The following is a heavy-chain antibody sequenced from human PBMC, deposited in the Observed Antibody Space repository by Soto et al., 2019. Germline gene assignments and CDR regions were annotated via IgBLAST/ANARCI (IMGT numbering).Heavy chain of an antibody. D-gene: IGHD1-1*01. Sequence: SETLSLTCTVSGGSISSGGYSWTWIRQSPGKGLEWIGYTYQSGSAYYNPSLKSRVTISVDRSKNQFSLNLTSVTAADTATYYCAGALENPYFYYGLDVWGQGTTVTVSS. CDR2: TYQSGSA. V-gene: IGHV4-30-2*06. CDR1: GGSISSGGYS. CDR3: AGALENPYFYYGLDV. J-gene: IGHJ6*02.